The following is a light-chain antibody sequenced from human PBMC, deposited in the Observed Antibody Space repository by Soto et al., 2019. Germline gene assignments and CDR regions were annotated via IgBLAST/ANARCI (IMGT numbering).Light chain of an antibody. V-gene: IGLV1-47*01. J-gene: IGLJ7*01. CDR1: SSNIGSNY. CDR2: RNN. CDR3: AAWDDSLSGPV. Sequence: QSVLTQPPSASGTPGPRVTISCSGSSSNIGSNYVSWYQHLPGTAPKLLIYRNNQRPSGVPDRFSGSKSGTSASLAISGLRSEDEADYYCAAWDDSLSGPVFGGGTQLTVL.